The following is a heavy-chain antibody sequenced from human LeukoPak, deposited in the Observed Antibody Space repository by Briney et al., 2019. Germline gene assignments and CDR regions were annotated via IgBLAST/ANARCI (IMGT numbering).Heavy chain of an antibody. D-gene: IGHD6-13*01. CDR2: INHSGST. J-gene: IGHJ4*02. CDR1: GGSFSGYY. CDR3: ARDSSSWYYFDY. Sequence: PPETLSLTCAVYGGSFSGYYWSWIRQPPGKGLEWIGEINHSGSTNYNPSLKSRVTISVDTSKNQFSLKLSSVTAADTAVYYCARDSSSWYYFDYWGQGTLVTVSS. V-gene: IGHV4-34*01.